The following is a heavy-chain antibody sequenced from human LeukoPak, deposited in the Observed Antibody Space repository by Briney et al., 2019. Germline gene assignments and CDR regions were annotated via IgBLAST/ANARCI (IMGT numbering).Heavy chain of an antibody. V-gene: IGHV6-1*01. CDR2: TYYRSKWNS. J-gene: IGHJ2*01. Sequence: SQTLSLTCAISGDSVSSNSAAWNWIRQSPSRGLEWLGRTYYRSKWNSDYAVSVRSRIAINPDTSKNQFSLQLNSVTPEDTAVYYCARVESSSWYKYFGLWGRGTLVTVSS. D-gene: IGHD2-2*01. CDR1: GDSVSSNSAA. CDR3: ARVESSSWYKYFGL.